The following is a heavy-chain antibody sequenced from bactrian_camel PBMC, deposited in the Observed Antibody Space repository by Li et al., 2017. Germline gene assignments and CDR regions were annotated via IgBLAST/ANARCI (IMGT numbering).Heavy chain of an antibody. CDR1: APIGRTCA. J-gene: IGHJ4*01. CDR2: IGTDGST. V-gene: IGHV3S53*01. D-gene: IGHD1*01. Sequence: VQLVESGGGSVQAGGSLKLSCVASAPIGRTCAFYWYRQAPGKGREWVSTIGTDGSTTYAESVKDRFTISLDYAKGIVYLEMNSLKIEDTAEYYCAAARPAPGMDWICRDVTGGQGTQVTVS.